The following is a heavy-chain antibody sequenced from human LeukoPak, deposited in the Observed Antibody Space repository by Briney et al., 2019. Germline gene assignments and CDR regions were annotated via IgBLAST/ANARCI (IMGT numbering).Heavy chain of an antibody. CDR2: ISGRGGST. Sequence: PGGSLRLSCAASGFTFNNYAMSWVRQAPEKGREWVSAISGRGGSTYYADPLKGRFTISRDNSKNTLYLQMNSLRAEDTALYYCSKDGIGGIYYDSSGYFDYWGQGTLVTVSS. CDR3: SKDGIGGIYYDSSGYFDY. D-gene: IGHD3-22*01. J-gene: IGHJ4*02. CDR1: GFTFNNYA. V-gene: IGHV3-23*01.